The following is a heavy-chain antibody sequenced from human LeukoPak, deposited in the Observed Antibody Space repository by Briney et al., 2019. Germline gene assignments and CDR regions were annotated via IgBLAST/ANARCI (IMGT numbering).Heavy chain of an antibody. CDR1: GFTFSNFA. V-gene: IGHV3-23*01. D-gene: IGHD4-17*01. CDR2: ITASDYTT. J-gene: IGHJ3*02. Sequence: GGSLRLSCAASGFTFSNFAMTWVRQAPGKGLEWVSSITASDYTTYADSVKGRFTISRDNSKNTLYLQMDSLRGDDTALYHCARDPNGDYIGAFDNWGQGTMVTVSS. CDR3: ARDPNGDYIGAFDN.